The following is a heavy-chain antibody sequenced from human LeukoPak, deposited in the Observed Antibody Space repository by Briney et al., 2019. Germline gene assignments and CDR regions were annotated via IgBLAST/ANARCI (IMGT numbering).Heavy chain of an antibody. V-gene: IGHV1-69*04. J-gene: IGHJ2*01. D-gene: IGHD3-22*01. CDR3: ARYDSSGKRYFDL. CDR1: GGTFSSYA. Sequence: ASVKVSCKASGGTFSSYAISWVRQAPGQGLEWMGRIIPILGIANCAQKFQGRVTITADKSTSTAYMELSSLRSEDTAVYYCARYDSSGKRYFDLWGRGTLVIVSS. CDR2: IIPILGIA.